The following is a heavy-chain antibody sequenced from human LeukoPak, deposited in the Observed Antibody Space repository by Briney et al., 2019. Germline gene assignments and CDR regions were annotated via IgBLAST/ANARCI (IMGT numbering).Heavy chain of an antibody. CDR2: ISWNSGSI. D-gene: IGHD3-10*01. J-gene: IGHJ6*03. Sequence: PGRSLRLSCAASGFTFDDYAMHWVRQAPGKGLEWVSGISWNSGSIGYADSVKGRFTISRDNAKNSLYLQMSSLRAEDTALYYCAKGSGDYYYMDVWGKGTTVTVSS. CDR1: GFTFDDYA. CDR3: AKGSGDYYYMDV. V-gene: IGHV3-9*01.